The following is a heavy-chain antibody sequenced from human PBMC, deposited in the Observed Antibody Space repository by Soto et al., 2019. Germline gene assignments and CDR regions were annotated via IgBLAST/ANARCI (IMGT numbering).Heavy chain of an antibody. D-gene: IGHD6-19*01. V-gene: IGHV3-9*01. CDR2: ISWNSGSI. Sequence: GGSLRLSCAASGFTFDDYAMHWVRQAPGKGLEWVSGISWNSGSIGYADSVKGRFTISRDNAKNSLYLQMNSLRAEDTALYYCAAGYSSVYYYYMDVWGKGTTVTVSS. J-gene: IGHJ6*03. CDR3: AAGYSSVYYYYMDV. CDR1: GFTFDDYA.